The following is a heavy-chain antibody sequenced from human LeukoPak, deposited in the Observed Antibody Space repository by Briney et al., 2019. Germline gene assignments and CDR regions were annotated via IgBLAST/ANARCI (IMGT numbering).Heavy chain of an antibody. CDR2: VYYSGST. J-gene: IGHJ4*02. V-gene: IGHV4-59*01. Sequence: SETLSLTCTVSGGSISSYYWSWIRQPPGKGLEWIGYVYYSGSTNYNPSLKSRVTMSVDTSKNQFSLKLSSVTAVDTAVYYCAREGRYYFDYWGQGALVTVSS. CDR3: AREGRYYFDY. CDR1: GGSISSYY.